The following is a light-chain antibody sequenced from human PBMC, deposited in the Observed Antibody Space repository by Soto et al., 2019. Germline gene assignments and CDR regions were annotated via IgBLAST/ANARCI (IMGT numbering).Light chain of an antibody. Sequence: DIQMTQSPSTLPASVGDRVTITCRASQSIINWLACYQQKPGTAPKLLIYHASTLESGFPSRFSGSGSVTEFTLTISSLQPDDFATYYCQQYNSYSFGQGTKVDIK. CDR1: QSIINW. J-gene: IGKJ1*01. V-gene: IGKV1-5*01. CDR3: QQYNSYS. CDR2: HAS.